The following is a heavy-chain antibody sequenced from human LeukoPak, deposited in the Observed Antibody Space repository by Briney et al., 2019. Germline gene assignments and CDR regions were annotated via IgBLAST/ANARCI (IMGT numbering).Heavy chain of an antibody. J-gene: IGHJ4*02. CDR3: ARGVYYGGVWFVAYYFDY. V-gene: IGHV4-61*02. D-gene: IGHD2-8*02. CDR1: GGSISSGSYY. Sequence: SETLSLTCTVSGGSISSGSYYWSWIRQPAGKGLEWIGRIYTSGSTNYNPSLKSRVTISVDTSKNQFSLKLSSVTAADTAVYYCARGVYYGGVWFVAYYFDYWGQGTLVTVSS. CDR2: IYTSGST.